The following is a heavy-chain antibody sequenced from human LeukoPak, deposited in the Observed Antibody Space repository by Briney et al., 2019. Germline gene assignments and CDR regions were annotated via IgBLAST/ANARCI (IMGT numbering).Heavy chain of an antibody. CDR3: ARDYPWGSYRLFDY. CDR1: GYTFTKYG. D-gene: IGHD3-16*02. Sequence: ASVKVSCKASGYTFTKYGITWVRQAPGQGLEWMGWISTYNGNTNYAQKLQGRVTMTTDTSTSTAYMELRSLRSDDTAVYYCARDYPWGSYRLFDYWGQGTLVTVSS. V-gene: IGHV1-18*01. J-gene: IGHJ4*02. CDR2: ISTYNGNT.